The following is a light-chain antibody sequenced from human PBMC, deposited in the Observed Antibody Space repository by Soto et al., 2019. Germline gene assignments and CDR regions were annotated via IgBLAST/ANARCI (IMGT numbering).Light chain of an antibody. CDR3: NSYSSTNFYV. J-gene: IGLJ1*01. Sequence: QSALAQPASVSGSPGQSITISCTGSFSDIAVFNYVSWYQQYPGRAPKLLIYQVTSRASGVSHRFSGSKSGNTAPLTISGLQPEDEAEYYCNSYSSTNFYVFGTGTKVTVL. CDR1: FSDIAVFNY. CDR2: QVT. V-gene: IGLV2-14*01.